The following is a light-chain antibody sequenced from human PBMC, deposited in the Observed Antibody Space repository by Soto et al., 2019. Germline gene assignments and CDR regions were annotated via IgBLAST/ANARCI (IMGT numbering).Light chain of an antibody. Sequence: DVVMTQSPLSLPVTLGQPASISCRSSQSLVSSNGNTFLIWFQQRPGQSPRRLIYKVSNRDSAVPDRFTGSGSGTDFTLEISRVEAEDVGVYYCMRATHWPWTFGQGTKVEIK. CDR3: MRATHWPWT. CDR1: QSLVSSNGNTF. J-gene: IGKJ1*01. CDR2: KVS. V-gene: IGKV2-30*01.